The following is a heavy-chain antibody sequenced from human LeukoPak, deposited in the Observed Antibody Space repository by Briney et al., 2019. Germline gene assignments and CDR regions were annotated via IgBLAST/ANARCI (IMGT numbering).Heavy chain of an antibody. Sequence: GGSLRLSCAASGFTFSSYAMSWVRQAPGKGLEWVSAISGSGGNTYSADSVKGRFTISRDNSKNTLYLQMNSLRADDTAVYYCTKSHAYSYHPIDYWGQGTLVTVSS. D-gene: IGHD5-18*01. V-gene: IGHV3-23*01. CDR3: TKSHAYSYHPIDY. J-gene: IGHJ4*02. CDR2: ISGSGGNT. CDR1: GFTFSSYA.